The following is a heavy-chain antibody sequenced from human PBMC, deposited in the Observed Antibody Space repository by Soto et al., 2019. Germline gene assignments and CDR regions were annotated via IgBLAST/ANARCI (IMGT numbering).Heavy chain of an antibody. D-gene: IGHD1-26*01. V-gene: IGHV4-38-2*02. CDR1: GYSISSGYF. CDR3: AREVGATARAFDY. CDR2: IHHRGST. Sequence: SETLSLTCAVSGYSISSGYFWGWIRQPPGKGLEWIGSIHHRGSTYYNPSLKSRVTISVDTSKNQFSLKLTSATAADTAVYFCAREVGATARAFDYWGQGALVTVSS. J-gene: IGHJ4*02.